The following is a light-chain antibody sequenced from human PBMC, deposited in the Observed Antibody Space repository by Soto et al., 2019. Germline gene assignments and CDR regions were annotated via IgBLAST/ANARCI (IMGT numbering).Light chain of an antibody. V-gene: IGLV2-8*01. CDR3: SSYAGSTNRYV. CDR1: SSDVGGYNF. Sequence: QSALTQPPSASGSPGQSVTISCTGTSSDVGGYNFVSWYQQHPVKAPKLMIYEVSKLPSGVPDRFSGSKSDNTAYLTVSGLQAEDEADYYCSSYAGSTNRYVFGTGEKRTVL. J-gene: IGLJ1*01. CDR2: EVS.